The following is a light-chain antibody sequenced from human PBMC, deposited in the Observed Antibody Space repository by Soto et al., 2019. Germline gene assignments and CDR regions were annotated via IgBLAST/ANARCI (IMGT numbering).Light chain of an antibody. CDR3: QQTYDSLVS. V-gene: IGKV2-29*01. Sequence: DIVMTQTPLSLSVTPGQPASISCKSSQSLLHSDGKTYLYWYLQKPGQSPQLLIYEVSSRFSGVPDRFSGSGSGTEFTLTVSSLQPEDFGTYYCQQTYDSLVSFGGGTKVDIK. CDR1: QSLLHSDGKTY. J-gene: IGKJ4*01. CDR2: EVS.